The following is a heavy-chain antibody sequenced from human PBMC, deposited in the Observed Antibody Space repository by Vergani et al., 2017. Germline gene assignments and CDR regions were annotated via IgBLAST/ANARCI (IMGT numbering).Heavy chain of an antibody. CDR3: AKPLGWELPDFYYGMDV. V-gene: IGHV3-30*02. CDR2: IRYDGINT. D-gene: IGHD1-26*01. CDR1: GFTFNTYG. Sequence: QVQLVESGGGVVQPGGSLRLSCAASGFTFNTYGFHWVRQAPGKGLEWVAFIRYDGINTYYVDSVRGRFNISRDDPKNTLYLNMISLRPEDTAGYYCAKPLGWELPDFYYGMDVWGQGTTVTVS. J-gene: IGHJ6*02.